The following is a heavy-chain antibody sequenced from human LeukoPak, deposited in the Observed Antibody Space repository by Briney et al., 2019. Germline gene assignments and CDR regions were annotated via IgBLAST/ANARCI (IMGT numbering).Heavy chain of an antibody. CDR3: AREEVGAPGDY. D-gene: IGHD1-26*01. CDR2: IWYDGSNK. Sequence: GRSPRLSCAASGFTLSSYGMHWVRQAPGKGLEWVAVIWYDGSNKYYADSVKGRFTISRDNSKNTLYLQMNSLRAEDTAVYYCAREEVGAPGDYWGQGTLVTVSS. V-gene: IGHV3-33*01. CDR1: GFTLSSYG. J-gene: IGHJ4*02.